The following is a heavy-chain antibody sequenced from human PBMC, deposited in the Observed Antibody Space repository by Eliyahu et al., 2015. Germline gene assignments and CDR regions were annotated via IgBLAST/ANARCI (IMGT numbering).Heavy chain of an antibody. CDR1: GXXXSXGGYY. Sequence: QVQLQESGPGLVKPSQTLSXXXXVSGXXXSXGGYYWSWIRQHPGKGLEWIGYIYYSGSTYYNPSLKSRVTISVDTSKNQFSLKLSSVTAADTAVYYCAREHDPNWFDPWGQGTLVTVSS. V-gene: IGHV4-31*03. J-gene: IGHJ5*02. CDR2: IYYSGST. CDR3: AREHDPNWFDP.